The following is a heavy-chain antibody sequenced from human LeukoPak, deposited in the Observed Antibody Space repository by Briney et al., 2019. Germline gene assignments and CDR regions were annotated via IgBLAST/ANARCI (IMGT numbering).Heavy chain of an antibody. CDR1: GFTFSSYS. CDR2: ISSSSSYI. J-gene: IGHJ4*02. CDR3: ARDASGSPFHFDY. Sequence: PGGSLRLSCAASGFTFSSYSMNWVRQAPGKGLEWVSSISSSSSYIYYADSVKGRFTISRDNAKNSLYLQMNSLRVENTAVYYCARDASGSPFHFDYWGQGTLVTVSS. D-gene: IGHD3-10*01. V-gene: IGHV3-21*01.